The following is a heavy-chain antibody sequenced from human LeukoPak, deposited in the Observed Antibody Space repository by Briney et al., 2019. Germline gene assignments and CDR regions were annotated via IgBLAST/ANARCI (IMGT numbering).Heavy chain of an antibody. D-gene: IGHD4-17*01. Sequence: KPSETLSLTCTVSGDSISSYYWSWIRQPPGKGLEWIGYIYYSGSTNYNPSLKSRVTISVDTSKNQFSLKLSSVTAADTAVYYCASSYGDAYFDYWGQGTLVTVSS. CDR1: GDSISSYY. CDR3: ASSYGDAYFDY. CDR2: IYYSGST. V-gene: IGHV4-59*01. J-gene: IGHJ4*02.